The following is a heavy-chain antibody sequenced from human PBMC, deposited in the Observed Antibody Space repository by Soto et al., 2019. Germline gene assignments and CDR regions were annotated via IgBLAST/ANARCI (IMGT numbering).Heavy chain of an antibody. Sequence: ASVKVTCKASGYTFTGNYIHWVRQAPGQGLEWMGWVNPDNGGTTSAQKFQGRVTMTRDTSVTTAYMELSRLTSDDTAVYYCARDPRPPSGWLGFWEYGMDVWGQGTTVTVSS. CDR1: GYTFTGNY. D-gene: IGHD3-3*01. V-gene: IGHV1-2*02. J-gene: IGHJ6*02. CDR2: VNPDNGGT. CDR3: ARDPRPPSGWLGFWEYGMDV.